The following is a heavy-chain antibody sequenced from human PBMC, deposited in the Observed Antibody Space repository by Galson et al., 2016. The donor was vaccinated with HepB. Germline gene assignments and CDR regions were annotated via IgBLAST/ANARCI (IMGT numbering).Heavy chain of an antibody. V-gene: IGHV5-51*01. J-gene: IGHJ5*02. CDR1: GYSLNGHW. D-gene: IGHD2-15*01. Sequence: QSGAEVKKPGESLKISCKASGYSLNGHWIGWVRQKPGKGPEWMGMIYLGDSDTRYSPSFQGQVTISADPSTDTAYLQWSSLKTSDTAVYYCARRADIVKNWFDPWGQGALVTVSS. CDR3: ARRADIVKNWFDP. CDR2: IYLGDSDT.